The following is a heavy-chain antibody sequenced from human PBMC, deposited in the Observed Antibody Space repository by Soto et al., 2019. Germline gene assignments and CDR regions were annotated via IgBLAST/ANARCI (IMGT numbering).Heavy chain of an antibody. V-gene: IGHV1-8*01. CDR1: GYTFTSYG. CDR2: MNPNSGHT. CDR3: ARGRGYYDGIDY. Sequence: GASVKVSCKTSGYTFTSYGINWVRQATGQGLEWMGWMNPNSGHTGAAQKFQGSVTMTRDTSLSTAYMELSSLRFDDTAVYYCARGRGYYDGIDYWGQGTLVTVSS. D-gene: IGHD1-26*01. J-gene: IGHJ4*02.